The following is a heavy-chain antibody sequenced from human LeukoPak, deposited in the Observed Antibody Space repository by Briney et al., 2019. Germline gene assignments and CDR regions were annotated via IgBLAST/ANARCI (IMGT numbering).Heavy chain of an antibody. CDR2: ISGSGSST. Sequence: GGSLRLSCAASGFTFSSYAMSWVRQAPGKGLEWVSGISGSGSSTYYADSVRGRFTISRDNPKNTLYLQMNSLRADDTAVYYCARDSGEWELSVGWEGTLSYWGQGTLVTVSS. J-gene: IGHJ4*02. V-gene: IGHV3-23*01. D-gene: IGHD1-26*01. CDR3: ARDSGEWELSVGWEGTLSY. CDR1: GFTFSSYA.